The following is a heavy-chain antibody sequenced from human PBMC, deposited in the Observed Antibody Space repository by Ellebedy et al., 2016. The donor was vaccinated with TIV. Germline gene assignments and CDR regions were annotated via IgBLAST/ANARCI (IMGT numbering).Heavy chain of an antibody. J-gene: IGHJ4*02. CDR1: GFTFRLHN. D-gene: IGHD3-3*01. V-gene: IGHV3-33*03. Sequence: GGSLRLSCAASGFTFRLHNMHWVRQSPGKGLEWVANIWYDGADTYYGDSVKGRFTVSRDNSRNILYLQMNSLTPEDTAVYFCARQDDAKLDSWGQGTLVTVSS. CDR2: IWYDGADT. CDR3: ARQDDAKLDS.